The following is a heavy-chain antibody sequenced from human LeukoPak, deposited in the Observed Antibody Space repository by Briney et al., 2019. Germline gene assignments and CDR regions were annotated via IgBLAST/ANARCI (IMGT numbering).Heavy chain of an antibody. D-gene: IGHD2-21*02. CDR2: INPNSDGT. V-gene: IGHV1-2*02. Sequence: ASVKVSCKASGYTFTGYYMHWVRQAPGQGLERMGWINPNSDGTNYAQKFQGRVTMTRDTSISTAYMELSRLRSDDTAVYYCARGTLPVCGGDCYSFDYWGQGTLVTVSS. J-gene: IGHJ4*02. CDR1: GYTFTGYY. CDR3: ARGTLPVCGGDCYSFDY.